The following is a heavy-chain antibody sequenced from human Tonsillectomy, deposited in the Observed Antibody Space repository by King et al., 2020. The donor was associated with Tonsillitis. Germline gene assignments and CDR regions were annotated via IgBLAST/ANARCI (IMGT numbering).Heavy chain of an antibody. CDR1: GGTFTRYA. Sequence: QPQLVQSGAEVKKPGSSVKVSCKASGGTFTRYAISWVRQAPGQGLEWMGGVIPMFGTANYAQKFQGRVTITADESTTTAYMELNSLRSEDTAVYYCARLSYDSGAYSPSWYFDFWGRGTLVTVSS. CDR3: ARLSYDSGAYSPSWYFDF. CDR2: VIPMFGTA. D-gene: IGHD3-22*01. J-gene: IGHJ2*01. V-gene: IGHV1-69*01.